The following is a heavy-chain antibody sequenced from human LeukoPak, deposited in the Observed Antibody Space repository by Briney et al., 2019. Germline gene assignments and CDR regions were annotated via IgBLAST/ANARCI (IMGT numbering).Heavy chain of an antibody. CDR2: IYYSGST. J-gene: IGHJ4*02. CDR3: AKYDILTGHTVAAFDY. D-gene: IGHD3-9*01. Sequence: SETLSLTCTVSGGSISSSSYYWGWIRQPPGKGLEWIGSIYYSGSTYYNPSLKSRVTISVDTSKNQFSLKLSSVTAADTAVYYCAKYDILTGHTVAAFDYWGQGTLVTVFS. V-gene: IGHV4-39*01. CDR1: GGSISSSSYY.